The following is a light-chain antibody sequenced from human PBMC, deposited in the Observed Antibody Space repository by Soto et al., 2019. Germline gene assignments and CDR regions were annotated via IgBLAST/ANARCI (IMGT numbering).Light chain of an antibody. Sequence: PGESATLSCRTSHSVDIYVAWYQQKPGQAPRLLIYDASNRATGIPARFSGSGSGTDFTLTISSLEPEDFAVYYCQQRKVWPPLTFGGGTKVELK. CDR1: HSVDIY. CDR3: QQRKVWPPLT. V-gene: IGKV3-11*01. J-gene: IGKJ4*01. CDR2: DAS.